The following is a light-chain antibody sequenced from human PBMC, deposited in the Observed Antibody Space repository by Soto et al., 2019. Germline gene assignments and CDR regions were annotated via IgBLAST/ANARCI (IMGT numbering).Light chain of an antibody. Sequence: DIQMTQSPSTLSASVGDRVTITCRASQSISSWLAWYQQNPGKAPKLLIYDASNLESGVPSRVSGSGSGTEFALTICSLQPDDFATYYCQQYNSYPYTFGQGTKLEIK. CDR2: DAS. CDR1: QSISSW. V-gene: IGKV1-5*01. J-gene: IGKJ2*01. CDR3: QQYNSYPYT.